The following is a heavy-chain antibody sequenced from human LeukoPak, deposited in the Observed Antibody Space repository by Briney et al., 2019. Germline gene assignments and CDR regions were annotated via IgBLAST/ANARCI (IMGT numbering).Heavy chain of an antibody. CDR2: IKQDGSEK. D-gene: IGHD3-22*01. CDR3: ARGNYYDSSGYYYY. Sequence: GGSLRLSCAAYGFTFSSYWMSWVRQAPGKGLEWVANIKQDGSEKYYVDSVKGRFTISRDIAKNSLYLQMNSLRAEDTAVYYCARGNYYDSSGYYYYWGQGTLVTVSS. J-gene: IGHJ4*02. V-gene: IGHV3-7*01. CDR1: GFTFSSYW.